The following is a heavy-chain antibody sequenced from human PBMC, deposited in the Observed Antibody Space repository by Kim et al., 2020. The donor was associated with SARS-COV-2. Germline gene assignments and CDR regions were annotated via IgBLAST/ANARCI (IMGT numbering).Heavy chain of an antibody. D-gene: IGHD2-21*01. Sequence: GGSLRLSCEVSGFNFNNYGMHWVRQAAGKGLEWLAFILYEGSKKFYAEALKGRFTISRDSFKNTLYLQLNSLQTDDTAVYYCARASVLFYF. CDR3: ARASVLFYF. CDR2: ILYEGSKK. V-gene: IGHV3-30*03. CDR1: GFNFNNYG. J-gene: IGHJ2*01.